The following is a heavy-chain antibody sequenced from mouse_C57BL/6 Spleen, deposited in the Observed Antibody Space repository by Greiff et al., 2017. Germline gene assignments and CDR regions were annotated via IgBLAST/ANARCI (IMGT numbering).Heavy chain of an antibody. CDR2: INPGSGGT. D-gene: IGHD1-1*01. CDR3: ARYGSTYWYFDV. Sequence: QVQLQQSGAELVRPGTSVKVSCKASGYAFTNYLIEWVKQRPGQGLEWIGVINPGSGGTNYNEKFKGKATLTADKSSSTAYMQLSSLTSEDSTVYFCARYGSTYWYFDVWGTGTTVTGSS. J-gene: IGHJ1*03. V-gene: IGHV1-54*01. CDR1: GYAFTNYL.